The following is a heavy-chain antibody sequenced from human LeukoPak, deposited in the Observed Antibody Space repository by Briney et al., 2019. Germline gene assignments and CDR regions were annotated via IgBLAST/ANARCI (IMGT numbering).Heavy chain of an antibody. CDR3: ARDTVPLGAPGENGDFFDC. CDR1: GGSISSYY. Sequence: ETLSLTCTVSGGSISSYYWSWIRQPPGKGLEWVSAIGVNTYYTDSVKGRFTISRDNAKNTLYLQMNRLSAEDTALYYCARDTVPLGAPGENGDFFDCWGQGTLVTVSS. V-gene: IGHV3-53*01. D-gene: IGHD3-16*01. J-gene: IGHJ4*02. CDR2: IGVNT.